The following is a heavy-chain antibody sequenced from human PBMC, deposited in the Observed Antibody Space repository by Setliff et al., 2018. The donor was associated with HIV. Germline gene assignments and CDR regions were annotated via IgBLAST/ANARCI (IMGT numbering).Heavy chain of an antibody. J-gene: IGHJ4*02. D-gene: IGHD7-27*01. CDR1: GGSFSGYC. CDR3: AKLTPFDY. V-gene: IGHV4-34*01. CDR2: IQHSGRI. Sequence: TSETLSLTCAVYGGSFSGYCWSWIRQPPGKGLEWIGEIQHSGRINYNPSLRSRVTTSVDTSKNQFSLRLRSVTAADTAVYYCAKLTPFDYWGQGTLVTVSS.